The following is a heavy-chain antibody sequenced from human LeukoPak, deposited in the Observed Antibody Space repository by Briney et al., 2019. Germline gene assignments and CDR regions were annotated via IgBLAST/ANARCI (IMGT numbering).Heavy chain of an antibody. D-gene: IGHD3-10*01. CDR2: IYPSDSDT. CDR3: ARHYASGTYYNPLGY. V-gene: IGHV5-51*01. CDR1: GHSFTTNW. Sequence: GESLKISCQGSGHSFTTNWIAWVRQMPGKGLEWMGTIYPSDSDTRYSPSFRGQVTISADKSISTTYLQWSSLKASDTTMYYCARHYASGTYYNPLGYWGQGTLVTVSS. J-gene: IGHJ4*02.